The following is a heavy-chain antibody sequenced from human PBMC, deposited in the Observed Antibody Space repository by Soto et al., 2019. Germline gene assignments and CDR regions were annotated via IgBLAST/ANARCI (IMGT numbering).Heavy chain of an antibody. V-gene: IGHV1-24*01. J-gene: IGHJ3*02. CDR2: FDPEDGET. CDR1: GYTLTELS. Sequence: ASVKVSCKVSGYTLTELSMHWVRQAPGKGLEWMGGFDPEDGETIYAQKFQGRVTMTEDTSTDTAYMELSSLRSEDTAVYYCATDLCPKGSGSYRGCHDAFDIWGQGTMVTVSS. CDR3: ATDLCPKGSGSYRGCHDAFDI. D-gene: IGHD3-10*01.